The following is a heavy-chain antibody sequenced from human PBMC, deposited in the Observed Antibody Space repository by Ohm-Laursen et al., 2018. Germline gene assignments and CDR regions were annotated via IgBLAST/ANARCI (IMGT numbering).Heavy chain of an antibody. CDR3: ARRIAVAGALDY. D-gene: IGHD6-19*01. Sequence: SLRLSCAASGFTFSSYAMSWVRQAPGKGLEWVSALSGSGDTTDYADSVEGRFTISRDNSQNMLYLQMNSLRVEDTAIYYCARRIAVAGALDYWGQGTLVTVSS. CDR1: GFTFSSYA. J-gene: IGHJ4*02. V-gene: IGHV3-23*01. CDR2: LSGSGDTT.